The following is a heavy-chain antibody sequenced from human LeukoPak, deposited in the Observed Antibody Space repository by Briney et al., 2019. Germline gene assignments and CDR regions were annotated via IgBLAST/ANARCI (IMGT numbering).Heavy chain of an antibody. CDR1: GYTFTGYY. CDR2: INPKTGVT. Sequence: GASVKVSCKTSGYTFTGYYMHWVRQAPGQGLEWMGWINPKTGVTNYAQRFQGRVTVTTDTSISTAYMDLSNLRSDDTALYYCARGPTVVTPDYWGQGTLVTVS. J-gene: IGHJ4*02. V-gene: IGHV1-2*02. D-gene: IGHD4-23*01. CDR3: ARGPTVVTPDY.